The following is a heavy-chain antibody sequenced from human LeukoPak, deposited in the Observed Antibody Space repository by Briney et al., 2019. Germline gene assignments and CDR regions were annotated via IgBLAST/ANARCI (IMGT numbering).Heavy chain of an antibody. D-gene: IGHD3-10*01. Sequence: ASVKVSCKASGYPFSAHFLNWVRQAPGQGLEWMGNIDTTTGNPRYAQDFTGRFVFSLDTSVSTAYLQITSLKADDTAAYYCVRGTPTPGMDYWGQGTQVAVSS. CDR2: IDTTTGNP. CDR1: GYPFSAHF. J-gene: IGHJ4*02. CDR3: VRGTPTPGMDY. V-gene: IGHV7-4-1*02.